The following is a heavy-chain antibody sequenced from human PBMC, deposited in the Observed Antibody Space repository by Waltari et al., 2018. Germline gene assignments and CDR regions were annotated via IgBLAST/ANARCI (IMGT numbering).Heavy chain of an antibody. D-gene: IGHD4-4*01. Sequence: QVQLQESGPGLVKPSETLSLTCPVSGGSISSYSWSWIRQPPGKGLEWIGYIYYSGSTNYNPSLKSRVTISVDTSKNQFSLKLSSVTAADMAVYYCATRGRGPGNFADYWGQGTLVTVSS. J-gene: IGHJ4*02. CDR2: IYYSGST. CDR1: GGSISSYS. CDR3: ATRGRGPGNFADY. V-gene: IGHV4-59*01.